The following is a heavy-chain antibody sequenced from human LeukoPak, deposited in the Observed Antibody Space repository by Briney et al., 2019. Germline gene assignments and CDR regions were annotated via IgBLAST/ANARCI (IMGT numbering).Heavy chain of an antibody. J-gene: IGHJ4*02. CDR2: IYYSGST. V-gene: IGHV4-39*07. Sequence: SETLSLTCTVSGGSFRSSSYYWGWIRQTPGKGLEWIGCIYYSGSTYYNPSLKSRVTISVDTSENQFSLKLTSVTAADTAVYYCTTYYDSGGYKWNYWGQGALVTVSS. D-gene: IGHD3-22*01. CDR1: GGSFRSSSYY. CDR3: TTYYDSGGYKWNY.